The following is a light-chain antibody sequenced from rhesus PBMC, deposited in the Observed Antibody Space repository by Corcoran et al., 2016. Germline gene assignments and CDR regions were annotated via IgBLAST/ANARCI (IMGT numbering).Light chain of an antibody. Sequence: QAALTQPRSVSGSPGQSVTISCTGTSSDIGGYNYVSWYQQHPGTAPKLMIYEVSKRPSGVSDRFSGSKSGNTASLTISGLQAEDEADYYCCSYAGSYTFASIFGAGTRLTVL. CDR1: SSDIGGYNY. V-gene: IGLV2-32*01. J-gene: IGLJ1*01. CDR3: CSYAGSYTFASI. CDR2: EVS.